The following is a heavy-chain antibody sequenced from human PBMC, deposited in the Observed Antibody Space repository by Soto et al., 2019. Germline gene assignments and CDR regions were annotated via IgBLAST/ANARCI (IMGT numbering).Heavy chain of an antibody. CDR1: GGTFSTSA. V-gene: IGHV1-69*12. D-gene: IGHD3-3*02. Sequence: QVQLVQSGAEVKKPGSSVKVSCKASGGTFSTSAISWVRQAPGQGLEWVGGIMPVFATPDYAQKFQGRVTITADESTTPADXELTSLRTDDTAVYYCARDKDRQQLGGNYYYILDVWGQGTAITVSS. CDR3: ARDKDRQQLGGNYYYILDV. CDR2: IMPVFATP. J-gene: IGHJ6*02.